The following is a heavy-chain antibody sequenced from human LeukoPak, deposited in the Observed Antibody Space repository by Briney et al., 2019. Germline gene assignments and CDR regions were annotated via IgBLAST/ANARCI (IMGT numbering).Heavy chain of an antibody. D-gene: IGHD5-18*01. CDR3: AKAPSAYGYSSFDF. CDR1: GFTVSNYA. J-gene: IGHJ4*02. Sequence: GGSLRLSCAASGFTVSNYAMTWVRQAPGKGLEWVSSISGSVGSTYYADSVKGRFTISRDSSKNTLFVQMHSLRAEDTAIYYYAKAPSAYGYSSFDFWGQGILVTVSS. CDR2: ISGSVGST. V-gene: IGHV3-23*01.